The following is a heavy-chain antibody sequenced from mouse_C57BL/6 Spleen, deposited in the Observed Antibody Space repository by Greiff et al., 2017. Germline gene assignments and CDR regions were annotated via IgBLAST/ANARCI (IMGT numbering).Heavy chain of an antibody. CDR2: IDPSDSYT. V-gene: IGHV1-69*01. CDR1: GYTFTSYW. Sequence: QVQLQQPGAELVMPGASVKLSCKASGYTFTSYWMHWVKQRPGQGLEWIGEIDPSDSYTNYNQKFKGKSTLTVDKSSSTAYMQLSSLTSEDSAVYYCARGGRGFAYWGQGTLVTFSA. CDR3: ARGGRGFAY. D-gene: IGHD3-3*01. J-gene: IGHJ3*01.